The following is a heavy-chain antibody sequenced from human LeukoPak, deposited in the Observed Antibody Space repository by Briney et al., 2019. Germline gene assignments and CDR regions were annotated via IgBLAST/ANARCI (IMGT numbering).Heavy chain of an antibody. CDR2: INAGNGNT. V-gene: IGHV1-3*01. Sequence: ASVKVSCKASGYTFTSYAMHWVRQAPGQRLEWMGWINAGNGNTKYSQKFQGRVTITRDTSASTAYMELSSLRSEDTAVYYCARAQDVRDDNGDYDWFDPWGQGTLVTVSS. CDR1: GYTFTSYA. CDR3: ARAQDVRDDNGDYDWFDP. D-gene: IGHD4-17*01. J-gene: IGHJ5*02.